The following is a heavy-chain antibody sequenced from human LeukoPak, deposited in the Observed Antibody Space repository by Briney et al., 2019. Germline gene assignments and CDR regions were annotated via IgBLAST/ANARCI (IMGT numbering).Heavy chain of an antibody. CDR2: IYYSGST. J-gene: IGHJ3*02. Sequence: PSETLSLTCTVSGGSISSGDYYWSWIRQPPGKGLEWIGNIYYSGSTYYNPSLKSRVTISVDTSKNQFSLKLSSVPAADTAVYYCARGYGGYVWSSNAFDIWGQGTMVTVSS. V-gene: IGHV4-30-4*08. D-gene: IGHD5-12*01. CDR1: GGSISSGDYY. CDR3: ARGYGGYVWSSNAFDI.